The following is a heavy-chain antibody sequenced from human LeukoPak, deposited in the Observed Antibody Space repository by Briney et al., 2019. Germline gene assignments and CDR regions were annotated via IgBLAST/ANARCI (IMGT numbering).Heavy chain of an antibody. CDR3: ARGGIVGATYYYYGMDV. V-gene: IGHV1-8*01. D-gene: IGHD1-26*01. CDR1: GYTFTSYD. J-gene: IGHJ6*02. Sequence: ASVKVSCKASGYTFTSYDINWVRQATGQGLEWMGWMNPNSGNTGYAQKFQGRVTMARDTSTSTVYMELSSLRSEDTAVYYCARGGIVGATYYYYGMDVWGQGTTVTVSS. CDR2: MNPNSGNT.